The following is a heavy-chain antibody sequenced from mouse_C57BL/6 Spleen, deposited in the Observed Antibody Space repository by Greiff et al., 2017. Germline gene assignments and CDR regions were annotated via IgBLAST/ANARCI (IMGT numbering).Heavy chain of an antibody. J-gene: IGHJ1*03. CDR2: IDPENGDT. CDR1: GFNIKDDY. D-gene: IGHD1-2*01. Sequence: VHVKQSGAELVRPGASVKLSCTASGFNIKDDYMHWVKQRPEQGLEWIGWIDPENGDTEYASKFQGKATITADTSSNTAYLQLSSLTSEDTAVYYCTRGPIREYFEVWGTGTTVTVSS. CDR3: TRGPIREYFEV. V-gene: IGHV14-4*01.